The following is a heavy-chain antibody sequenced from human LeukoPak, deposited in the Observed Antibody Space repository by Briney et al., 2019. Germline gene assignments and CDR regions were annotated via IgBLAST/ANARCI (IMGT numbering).Heavy chain of an antibody. CDR3: ARGRGIPSAILVHYYYYYYMDV. J-gene: IGHJ6*03. CDR2: IIPIFGTT. V-gene: IGHV1-69*05. CDR1: GGTFSSYA. Sequence: SSVKVSCKASGGTFSSYAISWVRQAPGQGLEWMGGIIPIFGTTNYAPKSQGRVTINTDESTTTIYMELSSLRSEDTAVYYCARGRGIPSAILVHYYYYYYMDVWGKGTTVTVSS. D-gene: IGHD2-2*02.